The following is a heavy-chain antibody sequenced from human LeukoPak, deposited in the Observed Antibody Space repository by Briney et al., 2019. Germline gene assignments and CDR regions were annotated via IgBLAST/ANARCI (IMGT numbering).Heavy chain of an antibody. CDR2: IYIGGST. Sequence: GGSLRLSCVASGFTVSCNFMGWVRQAPGKGLAGVAVIYIGGSTYYADSVKGRFTISRDSSKNTLYLQMNSLRAEDTAVYYCARDIRYSSSSALYYYYGMDVWGQGTTVTVSS. CDR3: ARDIRYSSSSALYYYYGMDV. J-gene: IGHJ6*02. CDR1: GFTVSCNF. D-gene: IGHD6-13*01. V-gene: IGHV3-53*01.